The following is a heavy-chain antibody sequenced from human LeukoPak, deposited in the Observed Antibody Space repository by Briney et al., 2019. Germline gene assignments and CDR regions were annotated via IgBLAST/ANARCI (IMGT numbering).Heavy chain of an antibody. Sequence: PGGSLRLSCAASGFTFSSYAMSWVRQAPGKGLEWVSAISGSADRTYYADSVKGRFTISRDNSKNTLYLQMNSLRAEDTAIYYCAKESPYGSGSRKYYFDYWGQGTLVTVPS. CDR2: ISGSADRT. CDR1: GFTFSSYA. D-gene: IGHD3-10*01. V-gene: IGHV3-23*01. J-gene: IGHJ4*02. CDR3: AKESPYGSGSRKYYFDY.